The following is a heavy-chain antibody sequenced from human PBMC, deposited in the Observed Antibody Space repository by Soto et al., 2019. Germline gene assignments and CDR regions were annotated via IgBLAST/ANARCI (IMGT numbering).Heavy chain of an antibody. CDR1: GYTFTGYY. J-gene: IGHJ5*02. CDR3: ARDRTAAAGLAFDP. CDR2: INPNSGGT. D-gene: IGHD6-13*01. Sequence: ASVKVSCKASGYTFTGYYMHWVRQAPGQGLEWMAWINPNSGGTNYAQKFQGRVTMTRDTSISTAYMELSRLRSDDTAVYYCARDRTAAAGLAFDPWGQGTPVTVSS. V-gene: IGHV1-2*02.